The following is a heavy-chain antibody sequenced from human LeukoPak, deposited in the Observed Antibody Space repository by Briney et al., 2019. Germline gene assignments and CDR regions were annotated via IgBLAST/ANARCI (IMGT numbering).Heavy chain of an antibody. CDR3: ARGFDAHNAFDI. Sequence: PSETLSLTCTVSGGSISSYYWSWIRQPPGKGLEWIGHIYYSGSTSYNPSLKSRITISVDTSKNQFSLKLTSVTAADTAVYYCARGFDAHNAFDIWGQGTMVTVSS. V-gene: IGHV4-59*08. CDR2: IYYSGST. CDR1: GGSISSYY. D-gene: IGHD3-9*01. J-gene: IGHJ3*02.